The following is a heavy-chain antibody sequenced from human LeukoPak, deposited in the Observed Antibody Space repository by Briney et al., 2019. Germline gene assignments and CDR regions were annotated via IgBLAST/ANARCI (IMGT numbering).Heavy chain of an antibody. Sequence: ASVKVSCKASGYTFTGYFMHWGRQAPGQGLEWMGWINPNSGGTNYAQKFQGRVTMTRDTSISTAYMELRRLRYDDTAVDYCATAVIVAVFGDALDIWGQGTLVTVSS. CDR2: INPNSGGT. J-gene: IGHJ3*02. V-gene: IGHV1-2*02. CDR1: GYTFTGYF. CDR3: ATAVIVAVFGDALDI. D-gene: IGHD6-13*01.